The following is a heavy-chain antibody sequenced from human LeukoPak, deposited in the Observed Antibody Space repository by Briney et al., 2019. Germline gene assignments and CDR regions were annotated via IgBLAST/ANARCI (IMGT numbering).Heavy chain of an antibody. J-gene: IGHJ4*02. D-gene: IGHD1-14*01. CDR1: GFTFSSYG. CDR3: AKDRAYNRNYLDY. Sequence: GRSLRLSCAASGFTFSSYGMHWVRQAPGKGLEWVAVIWYDGSNKYYADSVKGRFTISRDNSKNTLYLQMNSLRAEDTAVYYCAKDRAYNRNYLDYWGQGTLVTVSS. CDR2: IWYDGSNK. V-gene: IGHV3-33*06.